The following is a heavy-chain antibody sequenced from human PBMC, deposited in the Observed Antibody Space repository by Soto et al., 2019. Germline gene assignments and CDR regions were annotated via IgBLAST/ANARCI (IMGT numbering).Heavy chain of an antibody. D-gene: IGHD6-19*01. CDR1: GGTFSSYT. J-gene: IGHJ4*02. Sequence: QVPLVQSGAEVKKPGSSVKVSCKASGGTFSSYTISWVRQAPGQGLEWMGRIIPILGIANYAQKFQGRVTITADKSTSTAYMELSSLRSEDTAVYYCARVSVVAGLNYFDYWGQGTLVTVSS. V-gene: IGHV1-69*02. CDR3: ARVSVVAGLNYFDY. CDR2: IIPILGIA.